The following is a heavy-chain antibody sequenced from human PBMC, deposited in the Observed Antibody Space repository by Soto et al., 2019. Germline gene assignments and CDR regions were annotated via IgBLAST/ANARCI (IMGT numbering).Heavy chain of an antibody. CDR1: GATFSSFA. V-gene: IGHV1-69*01. CDR3: ASPLKWSGYYIAFDY. D-gene: IGHD3-3*01. Sequence: QVQLLQSGAEVKKPGSSVKVSCKASGATFSSFAFSWVRQAPGQGLEWMGVIIPIFDTISYAQKFQGRATITADESTRAAYMDLNSLTSDDTAVYYCASPLKWSGYYIAFDYWGQGALGIVSS. CDR2: IIPIFDTI. J-gene: IGHJ4*02.